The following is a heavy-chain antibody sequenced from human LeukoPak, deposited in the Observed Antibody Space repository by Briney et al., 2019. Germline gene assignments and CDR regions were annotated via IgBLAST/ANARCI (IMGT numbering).Heavy chain of an antibody. V-gene: IGHV4-30-2*01. D-gene: IGHD6-13*01. J-gene: IGHJ3*02. CDR2: IYHSGST. Sequence: PSETLSLTCTVSGGTISSGGYYWSWIRQPPGKGLEWIGYIYHSGSTYYNPSLKSRVTMSVDTSKNQFSLKLSPVTAADTAVYYCARDVSRAPHIWGQGTMVTVSS. CDR1: GGTISSGGYY. CDR3: ARDVSRAPHI.